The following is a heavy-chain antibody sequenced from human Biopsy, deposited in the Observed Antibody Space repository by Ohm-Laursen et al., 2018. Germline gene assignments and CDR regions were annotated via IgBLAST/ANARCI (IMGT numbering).Heavy chain of an antibody. Sequence: ASVKVSCKASGYTFAGYYLHWVRQAPGHGLEWMGWINPNSDNANYAQSFQGGLTVTRDTSISTAYMELTSLTFDDTAIYYCARVPAYPSIDGYYGLDLWGQGTTVIVSS. V-gene: IGHV1-2*02. CDR1: GYTFAGYY. CDR3: ARVPAYPSIDGYYGLDL. CDR2: INPNSDNA. D-gene: IGHD3-9*01. J-gene: IGHJ6*02.